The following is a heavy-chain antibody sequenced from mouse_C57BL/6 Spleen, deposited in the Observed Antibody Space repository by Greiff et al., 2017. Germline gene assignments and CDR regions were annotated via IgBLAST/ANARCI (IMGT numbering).Heavy chain of an antibody. Sequence: EVQLVESGGGLVKPGGSLKLSCAASGFTFSSYAMSWVRQTPEKRLEWVATISDGGSYTYYPDNVKGRFTISRDNAKNNLYLQMSHLKSEDTAMYYCARESGTGGFADWGQGTLVTVSA. J-gene: IGHJ3*01. CDR3: ARESGTGGFAD. V-gene: IGHV5-4*01. CDR2: ISDGGSYT. CDR1: GFTFSSYA. D-gene: IGHD4-1*01.